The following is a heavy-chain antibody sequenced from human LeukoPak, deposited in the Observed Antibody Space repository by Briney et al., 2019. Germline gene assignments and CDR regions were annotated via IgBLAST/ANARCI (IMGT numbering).Heavy chain of an antibody. D-gene: IGHD3-3*01. Sequence: SETLSLTCTVSGGSISSSSYYWGWIRQPPGNGLEWIGSIYYSGSTYYNPSLKSRVTTSVDTSKNQFSLKLSSVTAADTAVYYCARVNLESYYYYYMDVWGKGTTVTVSS. V-gene: IGHV4-39*07. CDR1: GGSISSSSYY. CDR2: IYYSGST. CDR3: ARVNLESYYYYYMDV. J-gene: IGHJ6*03.